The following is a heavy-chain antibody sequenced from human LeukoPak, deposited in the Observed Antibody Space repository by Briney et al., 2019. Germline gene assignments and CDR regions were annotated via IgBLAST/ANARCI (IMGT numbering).Heavy chain of an antibody. CDR1: GGSISSSSYF. V-gene: IGHV4-39*01. CDR2: IFYSGST. D-gene: IGHD3-22*01. CDR3: ARGGGPYDSSEGFDY. J-gene: IGHJ4*02. Sequence: SETLSLTCTVSGGSISSSSYFWGWIRQPPGKGLEWIGSIFYSGSTYYNPSLNSRVTISIDTSKNQFSLKLSSVTAADTAVYYCARGGGPYDSSEGFDYWSQGTLVTVSS.